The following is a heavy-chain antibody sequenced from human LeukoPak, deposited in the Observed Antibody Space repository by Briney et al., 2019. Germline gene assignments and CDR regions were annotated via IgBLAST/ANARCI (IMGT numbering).Heavy chain of an antibody. Sequence: PSETLSLTCTVSGDSIYNNYWSWIRQPPGKGLEWIGYIYYSGSTNYNPSLKSRVTISVDTSKNQFSLKLSSVTAADTAVYYCARFLGYCSSTSCYTVGDYYYYMDVWGKGTTVTVSS. CDR3: ARFLGYCSSTSCYTVGDYYYYMDV. CDR1: GDSIYNNY. CDR2: IYYSGST. V-gene: IGHV4-59*01. J-gene: IGHJ6*03. D-gene: IGHD2-2*02.